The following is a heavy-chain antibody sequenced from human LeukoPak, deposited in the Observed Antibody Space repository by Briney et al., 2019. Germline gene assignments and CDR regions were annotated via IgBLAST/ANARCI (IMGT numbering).Heavy chain of an antibody. CDR2: INHSGST. J-gene: IGHJ4*02. CDR1: GGSFSGYY. CDR3: ATSTTVTTFDY. Sequence: SETLSLTCAVYGGSFSGYYWSWIRQPPGKGLEWIGEINHSGSTNYNPSLKSRVTISVDTSKNQFSLKLNSVTAADTAVYYCATSTTVTTFDYWGQGTLVTVSS. V-gene: IGHV4-34*01. D-gene: IGHD4-11*01.